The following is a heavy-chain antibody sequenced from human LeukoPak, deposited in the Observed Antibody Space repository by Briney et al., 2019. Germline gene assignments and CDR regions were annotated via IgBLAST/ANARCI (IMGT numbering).Heavy chain of an antibody. J-gene: IGHJ3*02. CDR1: GYTLTSYY. D-gene: IGHD1-14*01. Sequence: ASVKVSCKASGYTLTSYYMHWVRQAPGQGLEWMGIINPSGGSTSYAQKFQGRVTMTRDTSTSTVYMELSSLRSEDTAVYYCAGDRSHFDAFDIWGQGTMVTVSS. CDR3: AGDRSHFDAFDI. CDR2: INPSGGST. V-gene: IGHV1-46*01.